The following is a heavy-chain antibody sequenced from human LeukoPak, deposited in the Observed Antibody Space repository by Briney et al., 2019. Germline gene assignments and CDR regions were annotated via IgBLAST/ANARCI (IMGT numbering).Heavy chain of an antibody. J-gene: IGHJ2*01. D-gene: IGHD3-22*01. Sequence: PGGSLRLSCAASGFTFSSYAMSWVRQAPGKGLEWVSAISGSGGSTYYAGSVKGRFTISRDNSKNTLYLQMNSLRAEDTAVYYCAKDPQRITMIVVVLGYFDLWGRGILVTVSS. V-gene: IGHV3-23*01. CDR3: AKDPQRITMIVVVLGYFDL. CDR1: GFTFSSYA. CDR2: ISGSGGST.